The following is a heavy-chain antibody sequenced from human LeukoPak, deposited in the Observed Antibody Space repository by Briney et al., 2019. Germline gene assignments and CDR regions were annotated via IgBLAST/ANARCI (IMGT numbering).Heavy chain of an antibody. CDR2: IIPILGIA. V-gene: IGHV1-69*04. CDR1: GGTFSSYA. CDR3: ARDLVVSCSSTSCSVAPSDF. D-gene: IGHD2-2*01. Sequence: SVKVSCKASGGTFSSYAITWVRRAPGQGLEWMGRIIPILGIATYAQNFQGRVTITVDKSTSTAYTELSSLRSEDTAVYYCARDLVVSCSSTSCSVAPSDFWGQGTLVTVSS. J-gene: IGHJ4*02.